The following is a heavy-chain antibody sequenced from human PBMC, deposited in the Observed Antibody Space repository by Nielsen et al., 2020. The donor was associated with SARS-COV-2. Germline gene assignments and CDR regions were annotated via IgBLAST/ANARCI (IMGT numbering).Heavy chain of an antibody. D-gene: IGHD1-7*01. CDR1: GFTFSSYA. CDR2: ISSNGGST. Sequence: GESLKISCSASGFTFSSYAMHWVRQAPGKGLEYVSGISSNGGSTYYADSVKGRFTISRDNSKNTLYLQMSSLRAEDTAVYYCAKLELISDYWGQGTLVTVSS. CDR3: AKLELISDY. J-gene: IGHJ4*02. V-gene: IGHV3-64D*06.